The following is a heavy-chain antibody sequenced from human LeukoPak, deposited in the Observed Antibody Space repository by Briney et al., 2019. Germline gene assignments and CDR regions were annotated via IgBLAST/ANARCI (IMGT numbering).Heavy chain of an antibody. CDR1: GFTFSSYG. J-gene: IGHJ4*02. D-gene: IGHD6-6*01. V-gene: IGHV3-30*02. CDR2: IRYDGSNK. Sequence: GGSLRLSCAASGFTFSSYGMHWVRQAPGKGLEWVAFIRYDGSNKYYADSVKGRFTISRDNSKNTLYLQMNSLRAEDTAVYYCAKSAGVAARPRDYFDYWGQGTLVTVSS. CDR3: AKSAGVAARPRDYFDY.